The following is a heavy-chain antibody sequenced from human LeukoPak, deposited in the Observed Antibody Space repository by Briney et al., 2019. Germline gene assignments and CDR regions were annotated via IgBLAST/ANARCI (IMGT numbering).Heavy chain of an antibody. D-gene: IGHD5-12*01. CDR2: IYYSGST. V-gene: IGHV4-59*01. Sequence: PSETLSLTCTVSGGSISSYYWSWIRQPPGKGLEWIGYIYYSGSTNYNPSLKSRVTISVDTSKNQFSLKLSSVTAADTAVNYCARGFSGYDYLADYWGQGTLVTVSS. CDR3: ARGFSGYDYLADY. CDR1: GGSISSYY. J-gene: IGHJ4*02.